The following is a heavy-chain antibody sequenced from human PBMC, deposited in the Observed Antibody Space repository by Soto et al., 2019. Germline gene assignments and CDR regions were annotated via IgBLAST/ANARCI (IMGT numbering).Heavy chain of an antibody. D-gene: IGHD2-2*02. CDR3: ARAGEDIVVVPAAIFGAFDI. Sequence: SQTLSLTCAISGDSVSSNSAAWNWIRQSPSRGLEWLGRTYYRSKWYNDYAVSVKSRITINPDTSKNQFSLRLNSVTPEDTAVYYCARAGEDIVVVPAAIFGAFDIWGQGTMVTVSS. CDR2: TYYRSKWYN. CDR1: GDSVSSNSAA. J-gene: IGHJ3*02. V-gene: IGHV6-1*01.